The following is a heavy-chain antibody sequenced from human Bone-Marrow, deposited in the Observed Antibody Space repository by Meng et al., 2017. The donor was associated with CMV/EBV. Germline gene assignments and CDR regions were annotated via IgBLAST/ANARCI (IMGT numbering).Heavy chain of an antibody. V-gene: IGHV1-46*01. CDR1: GYTFTSYY. D-gene: IGHD1-1*01. Sequence: ASVKVSCKASGYTFTSYYMHWVRQAPGQGLEWMGIINPRGGSTSYAQKFQGRVTMTRDTSTSTVYMELSSLRSEDTAVYYCARPQSTGTTLGFWGQGTLVTVSS. J-gene: IGHJ4*02. CDR3: ARPQSTGTTLGF. CDR2: INPRGGST.